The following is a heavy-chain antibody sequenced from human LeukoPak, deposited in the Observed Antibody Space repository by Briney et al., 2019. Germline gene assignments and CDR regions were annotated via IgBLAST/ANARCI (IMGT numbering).Heavy chain of an antibody. J-gene: IGHJ4*02. CDR2: IDQGGSEK. CDR3: ARIFCGGGSCKSYFDY. Sequence: GGSLRLSCAASGFTFSSYWTSWVRQVPGKGLEWVANIDQGGSEKYYVDSVKGRFTISRDNAKNSLYLQMNSLTAEDTAVYFCARIFCGGGSCKSYFDYWGQGALVTVSS. V-gene: IGHV3-7*05. CDR1: GFTFSSYW. D-gene: IGHD2-15*01.